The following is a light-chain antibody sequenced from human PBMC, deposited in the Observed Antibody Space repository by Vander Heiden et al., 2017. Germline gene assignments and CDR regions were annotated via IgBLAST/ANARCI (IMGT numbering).Light chain of an antibody. J-gene: IGLJ3*02. Sequence: PVLTQPPPAPGAPGQTVPIAWAGSSSNSGAGSELHWYQQLPGTAPKLLIYGNSNRPSGVPDRFSGSKSGPSASLETPGLQAEDEADDYGHSPDTRLRVGGFGGGTKL. CDR3: HSPDTRLRVGG. CDR1: SSNSGAGSE. V-gene: IGLV1-40*01. CDR2: GNS.